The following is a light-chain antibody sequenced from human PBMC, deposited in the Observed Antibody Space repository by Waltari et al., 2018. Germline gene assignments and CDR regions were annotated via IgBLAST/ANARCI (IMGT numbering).Light chain of an antibody. Sequence: EIVLTQSPGTLCLSPGERATLSCRASQSVSRTLAWYQQKPGQAPRLLIYDASTRATGLQDRFSGSGSGTDFSLTISRLEPEDFAVYYCQKYGTLPATFGQGTKVEIK. CDR2: DAS. J-gene: IGKJ1*01. CDR1: QSVSRT. V-gene: IGKV3-20*01. CDR3: QKYGTLPAT.